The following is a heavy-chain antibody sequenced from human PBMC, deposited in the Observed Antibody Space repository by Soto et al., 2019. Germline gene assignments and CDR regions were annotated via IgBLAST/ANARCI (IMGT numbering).Heavy chain of an antibody. CDR3: ARVGATYYYDSSAALGLREYYGMDV. V-gene: IGHV4-31*03. CDR2: IYYSGST. J-gene: IGHJ6*02. D-gene: IGHD3-22*01. CDR1: GGSISSGGYY. Sequence: PSETLSLTCTVSGGSISSGGYYWSWIRQHPGKGLEWIGYIYYSGSTYYNPSLKSRVTISVGTSKNQFSLKLSSVTAADTAVYYCARVGATYYYDSSAALGLREYYGMDVWGQGTTVTVSS.